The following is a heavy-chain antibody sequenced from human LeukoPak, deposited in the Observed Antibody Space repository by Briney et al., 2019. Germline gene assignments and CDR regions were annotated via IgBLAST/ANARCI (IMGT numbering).Heavy chain of an antibody. CDR1: GFTFSSYS. CDR2: ITSSSSYI. Sequence: PGGSLRLSCAASGFTFSSYSMNWVRQAPGKGLEWVSSITSSSSYIYYAGSVKGRFTISRDNAKNSLSLQMNSLRAEDTAVYYCARVRTGDLSLEYWGQGTLVTVSS. J-gene: IGHJ4*02. CDR3: ARVRTGDLSLEY. V-gene: IGHV3-21*01. D-gene: IGHD7-27*01.